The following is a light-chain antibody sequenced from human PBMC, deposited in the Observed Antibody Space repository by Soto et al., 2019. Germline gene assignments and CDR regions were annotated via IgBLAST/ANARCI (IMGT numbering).Light chain of an antibody. CDR2: EGS. Sequence: QSALIQPASVSRSPGQSMTISCAGTSSYVGSYNLVSWYQQHPGKAPKLRIYEGSKRPSGVSNRFSGSKSGNTASLTISGLQAEGEADYYCCSYAGSSSYVFGTGTKV. J-gene: IGLJ1*01. CDR1: SSYVGSYNL. V-gene: IGLV2-23*01. CDR3: CSYAGSSSYV.